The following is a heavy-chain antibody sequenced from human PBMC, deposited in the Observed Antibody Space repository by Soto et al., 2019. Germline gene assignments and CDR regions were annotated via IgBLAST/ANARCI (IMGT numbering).Heavy chain of an antibody. Sequence: EVQLLESGGGLRQPGGSLRLSCAVSGFIFSNYGMSWVRPDPGKGLEWVSATSGSGDTTYYADSVKGRFTISRDNSKNTLYVQMNSLRAEDTAVYYCAKDLGYDGSGIEIWGQGTLVTVSP. CDR3: AKDLGYDGSGIEI. J-gene: IGHJ4*02. V-gene: IGHV3-23*01. CDR1: GFIFSNYG. D-gene: IGHD3-10*01. CDR2: TSGSGDTT.